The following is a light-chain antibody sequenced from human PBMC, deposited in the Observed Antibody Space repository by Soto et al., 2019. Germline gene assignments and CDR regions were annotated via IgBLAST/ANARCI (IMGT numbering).Light chain of an antibody. CDR3: SSYTTSSTLV. CDR2: EVS. CDR1: SSDVGIYNY. Sequence: QSALTQPASVSGSPGQSITISCTGTSSDVGIYNYVSWYQQHPGKAPKLMMYEVSNRPSGVSNRCSGSKSGNTASLTISGLQAEDEADYYCSSYTTSSTLVFGGGTKVTVL. J-gene: IGLJ3*02. V-gene: IGLV2-14*01.